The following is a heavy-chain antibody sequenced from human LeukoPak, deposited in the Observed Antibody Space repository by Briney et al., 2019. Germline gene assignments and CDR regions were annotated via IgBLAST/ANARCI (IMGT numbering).Heavy chain of an antibody. Sequence: GGSLRLSCAASGFTFSTYVWSWVRQAPGTGLEWVSTISASDGSTYYADSVKGRFTISRDNSKDTVYLQMISLRVEDTAVYYCANTINWGNNWFDPWGQGTRVTVSS. CDR2: ISASDGST. V-gene: IGHV3-23*01. CDR3: ANTINWGNNWFDP. CDR1: GFTFSTYV. J-gene: IGHJ5*02. D-gene: IGHD3-16*01.